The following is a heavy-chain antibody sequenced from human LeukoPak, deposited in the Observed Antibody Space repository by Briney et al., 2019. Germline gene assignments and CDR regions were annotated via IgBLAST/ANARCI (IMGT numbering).Heavy chain of an antibody. J-gene: IGHJ6*02. V-gene: IGHV4-30-4*01. CDR1: GGSMSSGDYC. CDR2: IYYSGST. Sequence: SQTLSLTCTVSGGSMSSGDYCWSWIRQPPGKGLEWIGYIYYSGSTYYNPSLKSRVTISVDTSKNQFSLKLSSVTAADTAVYYCARSGDSLFGMDVWGQGTTVTVSS. CDR3: ARSGDSLFGMDV. D-gene: IGHD4-17*01.